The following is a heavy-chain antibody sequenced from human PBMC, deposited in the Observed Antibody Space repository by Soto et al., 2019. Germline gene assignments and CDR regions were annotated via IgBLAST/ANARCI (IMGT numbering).Heavy chain of an antibody. V-gene: IGHV3-NL1*01. Sequence: GGSLRLSCAASGFTFSSYGMHWVRQAPGKGLEWVSFIYYGGSNKYYADSVKGRFTITRDNSKNTLYLQMNRLRAEDTAVYYCANTRGYNYGLGSPPDDHVYYYYGMDVWGQGTTVTVSS. CDR3: ANTRGYNYGLGSPPDDHVYYYYGMDV. J-gene: IGHJ6*02. CDR2: IYYGGSNK. CDR1: GFTFSSYG. D-gene: IGHD5-18*01.